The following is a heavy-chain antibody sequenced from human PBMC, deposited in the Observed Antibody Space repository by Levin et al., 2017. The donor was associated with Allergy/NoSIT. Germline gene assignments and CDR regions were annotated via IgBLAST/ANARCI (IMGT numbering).Heavy chain of an antibody. CDR2: ITGSGTNT. V-gene: IGHV3-23*01. D-gene: IGHD4-17*01. CDR3: ARGGHYGDYQAC. CDR1: GFTFSNYA. Sequence: GGSLRLSCAASGFTFSNYAMNWVRQAPGKGLERVSGITGSGTNTYYADSVKGRFTISRDNSKNTLFLQLNSLRAEDTAVYYCARGGHYGDYQACWGQGTLVTVSS. J-gene: IGHJ1*01.